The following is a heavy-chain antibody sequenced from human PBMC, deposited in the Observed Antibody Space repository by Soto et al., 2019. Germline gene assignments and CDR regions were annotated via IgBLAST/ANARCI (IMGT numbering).Heavy chain of an antibody. D-gene: IGHD3-22*01. J-gene: IGHJ4*02. Sequence: SETLSLTCTVSGGSISSSSYYWGWIRQPPGKGLEWIGSIYYSGSTYYNPSLKSRVTISVDTSKNQFSLKLSSVTAADTAVYYCVRLRPSTYYYDSSGYSGDYWGQGTLVTVS. CDR3: VRLRPSTYYYDSSGYSGDY. V-gene: IGHV4-39*01. CDR2: IYYSGST. CDR1: GGSISSSSYY.